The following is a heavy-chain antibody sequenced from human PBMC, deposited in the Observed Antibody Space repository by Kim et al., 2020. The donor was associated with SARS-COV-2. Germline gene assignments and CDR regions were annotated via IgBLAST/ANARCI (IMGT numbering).Heavy chain of an antibody. Sequence: SETLSLTCTVSGGSISSYYWSWIRQPPGKGLEWIGYIYYSGSTNYNPSLKSRVTISVDTSKNQFSLKLSSVTAADTAVYYCARVPILEWLPAYFDYWGQGTLVTVSS. CDR2: IYYSGST. CDR3: ARVPILEWLPAYFDY. D-gene: IGHD3-3*01. CDR1: GGSISSYY. V-gene: IGHV4-59*13. J-gene: IGHJ4*02.